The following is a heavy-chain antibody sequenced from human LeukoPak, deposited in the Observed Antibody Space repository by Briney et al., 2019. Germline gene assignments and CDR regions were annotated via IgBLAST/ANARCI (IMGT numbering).Heavy chain of an antibody. CDR1: GFTFSDYC. Sequence: GGSLRLSCAASGFTFSDYCMDWVRQAPGKGLEWVGRSKHKANSCITEYAASVKGRFTTSRDDSKNSFYLQMNSLKTEDTAVYYCARPFNNGYSAFEIWGQGTMVTVSS. CDR3: ARPFNNGYSAFEI. J-gene: IGHJ3*02. CDR2: SKHKANSCIT. D-gene: IGHD3-22*01. V-gene: IGHV3-72*01.